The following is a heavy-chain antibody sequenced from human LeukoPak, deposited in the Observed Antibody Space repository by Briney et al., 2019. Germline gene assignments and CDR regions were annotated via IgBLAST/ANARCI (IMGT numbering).Heavy chain of an antibody. D-gene: IGHD3-22*01. Sequence: RGSLRLSCAASGFTFSRYSMNWVRQAPGRGREWVSSISSSSSYIYYAGSVKGRLTISRDNAKNSLYLQMNSLRAEDTAVYYCARDTGGYYESSGYYYDYYYGMDVWGQGTTVTVSS. V-gene: IGHV3-21*01. CDR1: GFTFSRYS. J-gene: IGHJ6*02. CDR3: ARDTGGYYESSGYYYDYYYGMDV. CDR2: ISSSSSYI.